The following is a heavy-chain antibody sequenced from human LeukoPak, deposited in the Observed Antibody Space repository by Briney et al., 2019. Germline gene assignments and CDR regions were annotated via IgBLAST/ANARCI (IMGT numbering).Heavy chain of an antibody. CDR2: MNPDSGNT. D-gene: IGHD3-3*01. V-gene: IGHV1-8*03. J-gene: IGHJ3*02. Sequence: ASVKVSCKASGYTFTSYDINWVRQATGQGLEWMGWMNPDSGNTGYAQKFQGRVTITRNTSISTAYMELSSLRSEDTAVYYCARGGFKGHDFWSGYDAFDIWGQGTMVTVSS. CDR3: ARGGFKGHDFWSGYDAFDI. CDR1: GYTFTSYD.